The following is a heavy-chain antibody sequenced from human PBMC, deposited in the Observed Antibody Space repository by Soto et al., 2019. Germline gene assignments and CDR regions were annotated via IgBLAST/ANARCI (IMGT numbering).Heavy chain of an antibody. J-gene: IGHJ2*01. CDR1: GGSVSSGGYY. Sequence: KSSETLSLTCTVSGGSVSSGGYYWSWIRQHPGKGLEWIGYIYYSGSTYYNPSLKSRVTISVDTSKNQFSLKLSSVTAADTAVYYCARGVMAYSSSPDWYFDLWGRGTLVTVSS. V-gene: IGHV4-31*03. CDR2: IYYSGST. CDR3: ARGVMAYSSSPDWYFDL. D-gene: IGHD6-6*01.